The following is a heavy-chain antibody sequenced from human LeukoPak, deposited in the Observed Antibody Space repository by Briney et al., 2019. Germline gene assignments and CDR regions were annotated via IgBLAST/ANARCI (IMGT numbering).Heavy chain of an antibody. CDR2: ISGSGGST. CDR1: GFTFSSYA. V-gene: IGHV3-23*01. D-gene: IGHD2-2*01. Sequence: GGSLRLSCAASGFTFSSYAMSWVRQAPGKGLEWVSAISGSGGSTYYADSVKGRFTISRDNSKNTLYLQMNSLRAEDTAVYYCAKDRLYCSSTSCYGVDIGYWGQGTLVTVSS. J-gene: IGHJ4*02. CDR3: AKDRLYCSSTSCYGVDIGY.